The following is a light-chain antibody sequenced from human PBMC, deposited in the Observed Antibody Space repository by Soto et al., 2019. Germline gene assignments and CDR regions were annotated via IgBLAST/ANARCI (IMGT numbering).Light chain of an antibody. CDR2: DVS. J-gene: IGLJ1*01. CDR1: SSDVGGYNY. Sequence: QSALTQPRSVSGSPGQSVTISCTGTSSDVGGYNYVSWYQQHPGKAPKLMIYDVSKRPSGVPDRFSDSNSGNTASLAISGLQAEDEADYCCCSYGGSYPYVFGTGTKVTVL. V-gene: IGLV2-11*01. CDR3: CSYGGSYPYV.